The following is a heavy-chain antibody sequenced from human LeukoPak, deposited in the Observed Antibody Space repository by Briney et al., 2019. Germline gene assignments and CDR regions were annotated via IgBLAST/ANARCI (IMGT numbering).Heavy chain of an antibody. CDR3: AKASQKWELLQIDY. CDR2: ISWDGGST. V-gene: IGHV3-43*01. J-gene: IGHJ4*02. Sequence: GGSLRLSCAASGFTFDDYTMHWVRQAPGKGLEWVSLISWDGGSTYYADSVKGRFTISRDNSKNSLYLQMNSLRTEDTALYYCAKASQKWELLQIDYWGQGTLVTVSS. CDR1: GFTFDDYT. D-gene: IGHD1-26*01.